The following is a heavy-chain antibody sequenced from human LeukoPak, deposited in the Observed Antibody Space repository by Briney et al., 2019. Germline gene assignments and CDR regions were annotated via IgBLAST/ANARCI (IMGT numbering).Heavy chain of an antibody. D-gene: IGHD6-13*01. CDR3: ARGKAAAGTGYYYMDV. V-gene: IGHV1-8*01. CDR2: MNPNSGNT. J-gene: IGHJ6*03. Sequence: ASVKVSCKASGYTFTSYDINRVRQATGQGLEWMGWMNPNSGNTGYAQKFQGRVTMTRNTSISTAYMELSSLRSEDTAVYYCARGKAAAGTGYYYMDVWGKGTTVTVSS. CDR1: GYTFTSYD.